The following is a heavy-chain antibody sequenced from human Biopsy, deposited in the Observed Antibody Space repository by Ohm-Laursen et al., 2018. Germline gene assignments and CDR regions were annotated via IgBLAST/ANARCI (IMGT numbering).Heavy chain of an antibody. Sequence: SLRLSCAASGFIFSRNDMSWVRQAPEKGLEWGSGISGSGASTYYADSVKGRFTISRDNSKNTLFLQMDSLRADDTAVYYCVKACSAIYWFDPWGQGTLVTVSS. D-gene: IGHD2-21*01. J-gene: IGHJ5*02. CDR2: ISGSGAST. V-gene: IGHV3-23*01. CDR1: GFIFSRND. CDR3: VKACSAIYWFDP.